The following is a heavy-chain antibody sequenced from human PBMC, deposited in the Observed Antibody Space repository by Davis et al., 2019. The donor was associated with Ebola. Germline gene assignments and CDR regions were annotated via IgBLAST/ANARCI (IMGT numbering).Heavy chain of an antibody. D-gene: IGHD2-15*01. Sequence: MPSETLSLTCTVSGGSISSGDYFWSWIRQPPGTGLEWIGYIYYSGSTYYNPSLKSRITISVDTYKNQFSLKLSSVTAADTAVYYCARARVGISYWFDPWGQGTLVTVSS. CDR3: ARARVGISYWFDP. CDR1: GGSISSGDYF. CDR2: IYYSGST. J-gene: IGHJ5*02. V-gene: IGHV4-30-4*01.